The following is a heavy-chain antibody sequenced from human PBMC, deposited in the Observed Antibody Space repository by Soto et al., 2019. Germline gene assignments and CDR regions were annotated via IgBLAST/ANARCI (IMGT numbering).Heavy chain of an antibody. V-gene: IGHV3-30*18. D-gene: IGHD6-13*01. CDR2: ISYDGSNK. CDR3: AKEGGSSWFDYDYYYGMDV. Sequence: QVQLVESGGGVVQPGRSLRLSCAASGFTFSSYGMHWVRQAPGKGLEWVAVISYDGSNKYYADSVKGRFTISRDNSKNPLYLQMNSLRAEVTAVYYCAKEGGSSWFDYDYYYGMDVWGQGTTVTVSS. CDR1: GFTFSSYG. J-gene: IGHJ6*02.